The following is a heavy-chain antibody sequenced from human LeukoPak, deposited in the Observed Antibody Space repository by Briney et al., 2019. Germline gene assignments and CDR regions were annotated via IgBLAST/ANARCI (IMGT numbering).Heavy chain of an antibody. D-gene: IGHD1-26*01. CDR1: WVPLRGYS. Sequence: GALRISCAAPWVPLRGYSKDWVRQAPGEGLGWVSYITSSSSAIYYADSVKGRFTISRDNAKSSLYLQMNSLRAEDTAVYYCARVRGSYHFDYWGQGTLVTVSS. CDR2: ITSSSSAI. CDR3: ARVRGSYHFDY. V-gene: IGHV3-48*01. J-gene: IGHJ4*02.